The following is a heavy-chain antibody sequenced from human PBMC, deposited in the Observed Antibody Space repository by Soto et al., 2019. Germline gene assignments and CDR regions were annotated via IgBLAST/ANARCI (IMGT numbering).Heavy chain of an antibody. Sequence: GGSLRLSCAASGFTFSSYGMHWVRQAPGKGLEWVAVISYDGSNKYYADSVKGRFTISRDNSKNTLYLQMNSLRAEDTAVYYCSSVVVPAAIEHYYYYGMDVWGQGTTVTVSS. D-gene: IGHD2-2*02. CDR2: ISYDGSNK. CDR1: GFTFSSYG. V-gene: IGHV3-30*03. CDR3: SSVVVPAAIEHYYYYGMDV. J-gene: IGHJ6*02.